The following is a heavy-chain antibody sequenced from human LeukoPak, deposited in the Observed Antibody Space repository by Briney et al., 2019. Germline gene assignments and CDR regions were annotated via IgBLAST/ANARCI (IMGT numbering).Heavy chain of an antibody. J-gene: IGHJ4*02. CDR2: IRYDGSNK. CDR3: AKGHGVVPAASGH. D-gene: IGHD2-2*01. Sequence: PGGSLRLSCAASGFTFSSYGMHWVRQAPGKGLEWAAFIRYDGSNKYYADSVKGRFTISRDNSKNTLYLQMNSLRAEDTAVYYCAKGHGVVPAASGHWGQGTLVTVSS. V-gene: IGHV3-30*02. CDR1: GFTFSSYG.